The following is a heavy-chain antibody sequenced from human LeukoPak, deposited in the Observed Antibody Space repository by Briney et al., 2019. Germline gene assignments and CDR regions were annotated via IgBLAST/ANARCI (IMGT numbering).Heavy chain of an antibody. CDR3: MREGYDYGDY. J-gene: IGHJ4*02. CDR1: GGSISSSSYY. V-gene: IGHV4-39*02. D-gene: IGHD3-16*01. CDR2: IYYSGST. Sequence: PSETLSLTCTVSGGSISSSSYYWGWIRQPPGKGLEWIGSIYYSGSTYYNPSLKSRVTISVDTSKNQFSLRLTSVTAADTAVYYCMREGYDYGDYWGQGTLVTVSS.